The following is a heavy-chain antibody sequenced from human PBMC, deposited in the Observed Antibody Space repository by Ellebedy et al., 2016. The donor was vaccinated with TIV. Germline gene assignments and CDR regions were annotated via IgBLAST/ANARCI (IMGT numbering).Heavy chain of an antibody. J-gene: IGHJ3*02. CDR1: GFTYTTYS. Sequence: GGSLRLXCAASGFTYTTYSMNWVRQAPGKGLEWVAFIRSSINSISYADSVKGRFTISRDDAENSLYLQMNSLRDEDTALYYCARGVGAVTTDANDAFDIWGQGTMVTVSS. D-gene: IGHD4-17*01. CDR2: IRSSINSI. CDR3: ARGVGAVTTDANDAFDI. V-gene: IGHV3-48*02.